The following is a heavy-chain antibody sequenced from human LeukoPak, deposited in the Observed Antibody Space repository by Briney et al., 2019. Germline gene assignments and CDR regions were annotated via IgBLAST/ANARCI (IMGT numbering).Heavy chain of an antibody. J-gene: IGHJ3*02. V-gene: IGHV3-15*01. CDR1: GFTFSNAW. D-gene: IGHD3-22*01. CDR2: IKSKTDGGTT. CDR3: TTVIRRKYYYDSSGFQAFDI. Sequence: GGSLRLSCAASGFTFSNAWMSWVRQAPGKGLEWVGRIKSKTDGGTTDYAAPVKGRFTISRDDSKNTLYLQMNSLKTEDTAVYYCTTVIRRKYYYDSSGFQAFDIWGQGTMVTVSS.